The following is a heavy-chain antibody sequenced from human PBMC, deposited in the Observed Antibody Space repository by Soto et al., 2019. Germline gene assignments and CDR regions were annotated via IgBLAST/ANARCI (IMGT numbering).Heavy chain of an antibody. CDR3: ARWGTTGGFDL. D-gene: IGHD3-16*01. Sequence: QVQLVESGGGVVQPGTSLRLSCAASGFRVKSFVMHWVRQAPGKGLEWVSFTSYDGNNKDYGDSVKGRFTVSRDNSQNTLHLQMGFLLTDDTPLYYCARWGTTGGFDLWGYGTLVSVSA. V-gene: IGHV3-30*03. CDR1: GFRVKSFV. J-gene: IGHJ4*01. CDR2: TSYDGNNK.